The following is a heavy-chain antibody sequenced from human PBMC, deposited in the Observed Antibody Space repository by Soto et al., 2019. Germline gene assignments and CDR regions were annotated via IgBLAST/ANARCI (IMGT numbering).Heavy chain of an antibody. Sequence: PGGSLRLSCEVFGFTVSNAWMSWVRQAPGKGLEWVARFKSKSDGGAIDYAAPVKGRFTISKDDSKNTLYLQMNSLKIEDTAMYYCTTDPGGGVTPRDVPDYWGLGTRVTVSS. CDR1: GFTVSNAW. V-gene: IGHV3-15*01. CDR3: TTDPGGGVTPRDVPDY. J-gene: IGHJ4*02. D-gene: IGHD2-21*02. CDR2: FKSKSDGGAI.